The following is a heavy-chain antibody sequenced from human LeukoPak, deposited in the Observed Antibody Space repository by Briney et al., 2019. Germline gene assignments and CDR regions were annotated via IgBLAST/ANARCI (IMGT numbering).Heavy chain of an antibody. CDR2: IYYSGST. V-gene: IGHV4-59*11. J-gene: IGHJ6*03. CDR1: GGSISSHY. Sequence: SETLSLTCTVSGGSISSHYWSWIRQPPGKVLEWIGYIYYSGSTNYNPSLKSRVTISVDTSKNQFSLKLSSVTAADTAVYYCARWAIRYYYYYMDVWGKGTTVTVSS. CDR3: ARWAIRYYYYYMDV. D-gene: IGHD2-2*02.